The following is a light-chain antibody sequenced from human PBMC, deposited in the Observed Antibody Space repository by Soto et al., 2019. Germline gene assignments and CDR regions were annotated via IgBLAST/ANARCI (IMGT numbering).Light chain of an antibody. J-gene: IGKJ2*01. Sequence: DIQMTQSPSSLSASVGDRVTITCRASQRISSSLKWYQHKVGRAPKLLIYAASSLQTGVPSRFSGSGSATDFTLTISNLQPEDFATYCCQQSYLTPRTFGQGTKLEIK. V-gene: IGKV1-39*01. CDR1: QRISSS. CDR2: AAS. CDR3: QQSYLTPRT.